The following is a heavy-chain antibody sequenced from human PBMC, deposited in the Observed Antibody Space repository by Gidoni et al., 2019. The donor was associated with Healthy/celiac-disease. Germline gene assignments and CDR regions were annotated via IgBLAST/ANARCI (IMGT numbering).Heavy chain of an antibody. D-gene: IGHD3-22*01. J-gene: IGHJ4*02. CDR2: ISAYNGNT. Sequence: QVQLVQSGAEVKKPGASVKVSCKASGYTFTSYGISWVRQAHGQGLEWMGWISAYNGNTNYAQKLQGRVTMTKDTTTSTAYMELRSLRSDDTAVYYGSRDQSYYDSSGYYLVDYWGQGTLVTVSS. CDR3: SRDQSYYDSSGYYLVDY. V-gene: IGHV1-18*01. CDR1: GYTFTSYG.